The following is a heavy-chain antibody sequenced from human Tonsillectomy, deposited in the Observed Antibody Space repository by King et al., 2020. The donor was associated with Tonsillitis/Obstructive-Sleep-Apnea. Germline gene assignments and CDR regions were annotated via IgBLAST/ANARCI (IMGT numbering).Heavy chain of an antibody. V-gene: IGHV1-2*02. CDR1: GYTFTAYY. CDR3: ARGYIIVVPAAIPYTHGVDV. D-gene: IGHD2-2*01. Sequence: VQLVESGAEVKKPGASVKVSCESSGYTFTAYYMYWVRQAPGQGLEWMGWINPNSGDTKYPQKFQGRVTMTRDTSIRTAYMQMNGLGSDDTAGYFCARGYIIVVPAAIPYTHGVDVWGQGTTVIVSS. CDR2: INPNSGDT. J-gene: IGHJ6*02.